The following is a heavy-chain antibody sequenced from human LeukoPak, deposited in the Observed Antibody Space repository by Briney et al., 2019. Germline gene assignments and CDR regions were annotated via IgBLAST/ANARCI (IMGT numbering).Heavy chain of an antibody. J-gene: IGHJ2*01. CDR3: ARSVDL. CDR2: ITHSGSP. CDR1: SGSLSGYY. Sequence: SETLSLTCAVSSGSLSGYYWRWIRQPPGGGLEWLGEITHSGSPNYNPSLKSRVTISGDTSKKQFSLNLKSVTAADTGAYYCARSVDLWGRGTPVTVSS. V-gene: IGHV4-34*01.